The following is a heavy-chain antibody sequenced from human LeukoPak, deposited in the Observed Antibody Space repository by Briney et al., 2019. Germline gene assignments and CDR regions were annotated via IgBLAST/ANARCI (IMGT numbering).Heavy chain of an antibody. V-gene: IGHV3-74*01. CDR1: GFTFSSYW. CDR3: AKGLERESRLDS. CDR2: INSDGSST. Sequence: GGSLRLSCAASGFTFSSYWMHWVRQAPGKGLVWVSRINSDGSSTSYADSVRGRVTISTDNFKNTLYLQMYSLRAEDTALYYCAKGLERESRLDSWGQGTLVTVSS. D-gene: IGHD1-1*01. J-gene: IGHJ4*02.